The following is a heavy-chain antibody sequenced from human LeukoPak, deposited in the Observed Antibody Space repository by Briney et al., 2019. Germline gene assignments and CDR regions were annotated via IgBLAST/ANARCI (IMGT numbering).Heavy chain of an antibody. V-gene: IGHV4-59*12. CDR2: IYYSGNT. Sequence: SETLSLTCTVSGDSISRYYWSWIRQSPGKGLEWIGYIYYSGNTNYNPSLKSRVTISVDTSKNQISLKLTSVTAADTAVYYCARPYRINYYGSGKTNWFDPWGQGTLVTVSS. CDR1: GDSISRYY. J-gene: IGHJ5*02. D-gene: IGHD3-10*01. CDR3: ARPYRINYYGSGKTNWFDP.